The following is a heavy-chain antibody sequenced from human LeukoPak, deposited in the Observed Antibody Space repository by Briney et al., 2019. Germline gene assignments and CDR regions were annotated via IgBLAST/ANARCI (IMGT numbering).Heavy chain of an antibody. CDR3: ARDRVEYDILTGYSKPYYGMDV. Sequence: SETLSRTCTVSDGSLSSYYWSWIRQPPGKGLEWIGYIYCRGSTNYNPSLKSRVTISLDTSKNQFSLKLSSVTAADTAVYYCARDRVEYDILTGYSKPYYGMDVWGQGTTVTVSS. J-gene: IGHJ6*02. CDR2: IYCRGST. V-gene: IGHV4-59*01. CDR1: DGSLSSYY. D-gene: IGHD3-9*01.